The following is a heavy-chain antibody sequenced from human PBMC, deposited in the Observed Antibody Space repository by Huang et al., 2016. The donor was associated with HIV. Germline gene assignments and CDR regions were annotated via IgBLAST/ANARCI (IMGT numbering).Heavy chain of an antibody. D-gene: IGHD6-13*01. CDR2: ISWDNEV. Sequence: QITLKESGPTLVKPTQTLTLTCTFSGFSLTSSGVAVGWFRQPPGKALEWLALISWDNEVRFSPSLKTRLTITKDTPKNEVVLTMTNMDPVDTATYYCVHRLRYGKWYVDYWGQGVLVTVSS. CDR3: VHRLRYGKWYVDY. V-gene: IGHV2-5*02. J-gene: IGHJ4*02. CDR1: GFSLTSSGVA.